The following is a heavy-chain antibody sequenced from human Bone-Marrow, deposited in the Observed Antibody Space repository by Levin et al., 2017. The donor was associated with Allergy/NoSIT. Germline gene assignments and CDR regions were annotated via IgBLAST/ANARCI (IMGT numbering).Heavy chain of an antibody. V-gene: IGHV3-33*01. J-gene: IGHJ4*02. CDR2: IWYDGSNK. D-gene: IGHD1-26*01. CDR1: GFTFSSYG. Sequence: LSLTCAASGFTFSSYGMHWVRQAPGKGLEWVAVIWYDGSNKYYADSVKGRFTISRDNSKNTLYLQMNSLRAEDTAVYYCARWGHGGTKWELLDYFDYWGQGTLVTVSS. CDR3: ARWGHGGTKWELLDYFDY.